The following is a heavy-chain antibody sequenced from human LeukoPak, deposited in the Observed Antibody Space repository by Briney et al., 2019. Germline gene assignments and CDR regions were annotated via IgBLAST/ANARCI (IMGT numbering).Heavy chain of an antibody. CDR2: IYHSGST. Sequence: SETLSLTCAVSGGSISISNSNWWSWVRQPPGKGLEWIGEIYHSGSTNYNPSLKSRVTISVDKSKNQFSLKLSSVTAADTAVYYCARLEMATIFFDYWGQGTLVTVSS. J-gene: IGHJ4*02. CDR1: GGSISISNSNW. V-gene: IGHV4-4*02. D-gene: IGHD5-24*01. CDR3: ARLEMATIFFDY.